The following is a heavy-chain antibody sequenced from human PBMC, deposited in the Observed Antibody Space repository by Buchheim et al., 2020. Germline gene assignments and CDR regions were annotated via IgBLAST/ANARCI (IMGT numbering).Heavy chain of an antibody. V-gene: IGHV3-66*01. CDR1: GFTVSSNY. CDR3: ARGSPFDY. J-gene: IGHJ4*02. CDR2: IYSAGST. Sequence: EVQLVESGGGLVQPGGSLRLSCAASGFTVSSNYMSWVRQAPGKGLEWGSSIYSAGSTYYADSVKGRCTISRDNSKNTVYLQMKSLRAEDTAVYYCARGSPFDYWAQGTL.